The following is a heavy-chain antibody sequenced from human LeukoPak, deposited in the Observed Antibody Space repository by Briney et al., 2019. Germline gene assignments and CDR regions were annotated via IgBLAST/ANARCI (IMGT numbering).Heavy chain of an antibody. V-gene: IGHV5-51*01. CDR2: IYPSDSLT. D-gene: IGHD3-10*01. CDR1: GYEFTTYW. Sequence: RSGESLKISCKGSGYEFTTYWIAWVRETPGKGLEWMGIIYPSDSLTRYNPSFEGQVTMSADKSINTAYLQWVSLQASDTAMYYYARHEAGGSASYIPLDYWGQGTLVTVSS. CDR3: ARHEAGGSASYIPLDY. J-gene: IGHJ4*02.